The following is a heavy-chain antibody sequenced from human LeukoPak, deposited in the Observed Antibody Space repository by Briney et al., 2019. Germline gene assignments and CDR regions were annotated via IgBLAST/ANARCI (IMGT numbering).Heavy chain of an antibody. CDR1: GFTFSNAW. CDR3: MDLFI. CDR2: IRSKIDGETT. V-gene: IGHV3-15*05. D-gene: IGHD2-2*03. Sequence: KPGGSLGLSCVASGFTFSNAWMNWVRQAPGKGLEWVGRIRSKIDGETTEYAAPVRGRFVISRDDSRNTVYLQMNSLKIEDTAVYHCMDLFIGGPGALVTVSS. J-gene: IGHJ4*02.